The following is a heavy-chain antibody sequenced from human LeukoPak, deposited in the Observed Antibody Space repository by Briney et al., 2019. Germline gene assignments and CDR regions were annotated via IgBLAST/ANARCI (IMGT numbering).Heavy chain of an antibody. V-gene: IGHV4-39*01. CDR3: ARQTGVGLFILP. J-gene: IGHJ4*02. D-gene: IGHD3-3*01. CDR1: GGSISSSSYY. CDR2: IYYSGNT. Sequence: SETLSLTCTVSGGSISSSSYYWGWIRQPPGKGLEWIGSIYYSGNTYYNPSLKSRVTISVDTSKNQFSLKLTSVTAADTAVYYCARQTGVGLFILPGGQGTLVTVSS.